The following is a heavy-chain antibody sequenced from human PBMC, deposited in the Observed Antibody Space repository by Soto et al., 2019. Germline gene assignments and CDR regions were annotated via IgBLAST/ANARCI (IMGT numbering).Heavy chain of an antibody. J-gene: IGHJ2*01. CDR3: AGSDYGDYVRYFDL. V-gene: IGHV4-39*01. CDR2: IYYSGST. CDR1: GGSISSSSYY. D-gene: IGHD4-17*01. Sequence: PSETLSLTCTVSGGSISSSSYYWGWIRQPPGKGLEWIGSIYYSGSTYYNPSLKSRVTISVDTSKNQFSLKLSSVTAADTAVYYCAGSDYGDYVRYFDLWGRGTLVTVSS.